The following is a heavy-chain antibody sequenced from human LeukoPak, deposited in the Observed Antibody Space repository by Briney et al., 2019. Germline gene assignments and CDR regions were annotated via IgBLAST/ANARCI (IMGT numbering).Heavy chain of an antibody. Sequence: GASVKVSCKASGGTFSSYAISWVRQAPGQGLEWMGGIIPIFGTANYAQKFQGRVTITADESTSTAYMELSSLRSEDTAVYYCASQRGWLQSAPNLPSMDVWGKGTTVTISS. D-gene: IGHD5-24*01. CDR3: ASQRGWLQSAPNLPSMDV. CDR2: IIPIFGTA. CDR1: GGTFSSYA. V-gene: IGHV1-69*13. J-gene: IGHJ6*03.